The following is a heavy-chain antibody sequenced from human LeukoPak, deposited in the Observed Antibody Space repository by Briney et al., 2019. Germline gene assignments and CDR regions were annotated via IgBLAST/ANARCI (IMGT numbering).Heavy chain of an antibody. V-gene: IGHV1-18*01. D-gene: IGHD2-21*01. CDR2: ISAYNGNT. CDR3: ARDGSILWSTPLYYYYYYMDV. Sequence: ASVKVSCKASGYTFTSYGISWVRQAPGQGLEWMGWISAYNGNTNYAQKLQGRVTMTTDTSTSTAYMELRSLRSDDTAVYYCARDGSILWSTPLYYYYYYMDVWGKGTTVTVSS. J-gene: IGHJ6*03. CDR1: GYTFTSYG.